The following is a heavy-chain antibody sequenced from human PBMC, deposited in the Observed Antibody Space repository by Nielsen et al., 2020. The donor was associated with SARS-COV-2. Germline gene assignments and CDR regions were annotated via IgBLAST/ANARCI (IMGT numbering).Heavy chain of an antibody. D-gene: IGHD2-2*01. CDR1: GGSISSYY. J-gene: IGHJ6*02. CDR2: IYYSGST. V-gene: IGHV4-59*12. CDR3: ARSLTDIVVVPAAPGGYYYGMDV. Sequence: SETLSLTCTVSGGSISSYYWSWIRQPPGKGLEWIGYIYYSGSTNYNPSLKSRVTMSVDTSKNQFSLKLSSVTAADTAVYYCARSLTDIVVVPAAPGGYYYGMDVWGQGTTVTVSS.